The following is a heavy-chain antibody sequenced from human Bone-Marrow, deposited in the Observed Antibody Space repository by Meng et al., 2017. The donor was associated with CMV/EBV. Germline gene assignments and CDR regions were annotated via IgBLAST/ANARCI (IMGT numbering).Heavy chain of an antibody. D-gene: IGHD3-3*01. CDR3: AGALNWSGYYVYYYYGMDV. J-gene: IGHJ6*02. CDR2: IWYDGSNK. V-gene: IGHV3-33*01. Sequence: GESLKISCAASGLTFSSYGMHWVRQAPGKGLEWVAVIWYDGSNKYYADSVKGRFTISRDNSKNTLYLQMNSLRAEDTAVYYCAGALNWSGYYVYYYYGMDVWGQGTTVTVSS. CDR1: GLTFSSYG.